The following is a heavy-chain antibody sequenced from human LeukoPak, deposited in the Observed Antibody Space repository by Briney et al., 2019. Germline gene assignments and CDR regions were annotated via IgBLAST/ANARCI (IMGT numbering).Heavy chain of an antibody. J-gene: IGHJ4*02. CDR2: IKSKTDGGTT. D-gene: IGHD4-17*01. Sequence: GGSLRLSCAASGFTFSNAWMSWVRQAPGKGLEWFGRIKSKTDGGTTDYIAPVKGRFTVSRDDSKNTLYLQMNGLKTEDTAVYYCTTGADYGDFGFDYWGQGALVTVSS. V-gene: IGHV3-15*01. CDR1: GFTFSNAW. CDR3: TTGADYGDFGFDY.